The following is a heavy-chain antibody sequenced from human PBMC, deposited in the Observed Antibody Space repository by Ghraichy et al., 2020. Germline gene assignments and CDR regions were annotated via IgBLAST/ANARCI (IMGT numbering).Heavy chain of an antibody. Sequence: GESLNISCKTSGYSFTNYWIGWVRQMPGKGLEWMGIIFPGDSDARYSPSFQGQVTMSADKSISTAYLQLNSLKASDSAMYYCARPYSSGWSDAFAIWGQGTMVTVSS. D-gene: IGHD6-19*01. CDR3: ARPYSSGWSDAFAI. V-gene: IGHV5-51*01. J-gene: IGHJ3*02. CDR2: IFPGDSDA. CDR1: GYSFTNYW.